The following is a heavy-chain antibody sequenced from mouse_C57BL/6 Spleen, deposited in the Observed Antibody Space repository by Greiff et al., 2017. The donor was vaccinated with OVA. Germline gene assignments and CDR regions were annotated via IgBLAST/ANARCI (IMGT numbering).Heavy chain of an antibody. Sequence: QLVDSGGGLVKPGGSLKLSCAASGFTFSSYAMSWVRQTPEKRLEWVATISDGGSYTYYPDNVKGRFTISRDNAKNNLYLQMSHLKSEDTAMYYCARDGNYPAWFAYWGQGTLVTVSA. CDR1: GFTFSSYA. CDR2: ISDGGSYT. CDR3: ARDGNYPAWFAY. V-gene: IGHV5-4*01. J-gene: IGHJ3*01. D-gene: IGHD2-1*01.